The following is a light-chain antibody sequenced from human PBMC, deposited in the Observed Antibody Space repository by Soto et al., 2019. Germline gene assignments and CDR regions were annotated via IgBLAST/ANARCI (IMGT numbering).Light chain of an antibody. CDR3: QQYGS. CDR2: AAS. CDR1: QGISSY. J-gene: IGKJ1*01. V-gene: IGKV1-8*01. Sequence: AIRMTQSPSSLSASTGDRVTITCRASQGISSYLAWYQQNPGKAPKLLIYAASTLQSGVPSRFSGSGSGTDFTLTISRLEPEDFAVYYCQQYGSFGQGTKVDIK.